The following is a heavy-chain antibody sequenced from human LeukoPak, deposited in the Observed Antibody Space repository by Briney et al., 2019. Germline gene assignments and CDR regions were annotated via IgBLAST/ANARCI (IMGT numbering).Heavy chain of an antibody. CDR2: ISGSGGST. CDR3: AKTGGWHFDY. Sequence: GGSLRPSCAASGFTFSSYDMRWVRQAPGKGLEWVSGISGSGGSTYYADSVKGRFTISRDNSKNTLYLQMNNLRAEDTAVYYCAKTGGWHFDYWGQGTLVTVSS. V-gene: IGHV3-23*01. CDR1: GFTFSSYD. D-gene: IGHD6-19*01. J-gene: IGHJ4*02.